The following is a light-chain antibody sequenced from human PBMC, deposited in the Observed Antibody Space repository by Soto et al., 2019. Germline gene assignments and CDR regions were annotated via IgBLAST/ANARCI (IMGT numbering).Light chain of an antibody. CDR3: CSLTTSHTYV. CDR2: HVT. CDR1: GSDIATFNY. Sequence: QSALAQPASMSGSPGQSITISCTGSGSDIATFNYVSWYQQYPGKAPKLMIYHVTYRPSGVSNRYSGSKSGNSASLTISGLQADDEADYYCCSLTTSHTYVFGSGTKLTVL. V-gene: IGLV2-14*03. J-gene: IGLJ1*01.